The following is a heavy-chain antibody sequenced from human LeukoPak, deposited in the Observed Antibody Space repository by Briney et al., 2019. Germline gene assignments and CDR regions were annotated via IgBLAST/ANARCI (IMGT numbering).Heavy chain of an antibody. CDR3: ARGRSTGYPYYFEY. V-gene: IGHV1-8*03. CDR1: AYTFTIYD. Sequence: ASVTVSFTSSAYTFTIYDFNWVRQPPGQGQEWMGWMNPNSGSTGYAQKFQGRVTITRNTSISTAYMEPSGLRSEDTAVYYCARGRSTGYPYYFEYWGQGTLVTVSS. J-gene: IGHJ4*02. D-gene: IGHD5-12*01. CDR2: MNPNSGST.